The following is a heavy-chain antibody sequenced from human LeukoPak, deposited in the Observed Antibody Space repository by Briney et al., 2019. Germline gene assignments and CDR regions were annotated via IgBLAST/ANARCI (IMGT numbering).Heavy chain of an antibody. CDR3: AREGVVGAYGHFDY. CDR2: INHSGST. CDR1: GGSLSNFY. D-gene: IGHD2-15*01. V-gene: IGHV4-34*01. J-gene: IGHJ4*02. Sequence: PSETLSLTCSVSGGSLSNFYWSWMRQLPGKGLEWIGEINHSGSTNYNPSLKSRVTISVDTSKNQFSLKLSSVTAADTAVYYCAREGVVGAYGHFDYWGQGTLVTVSS.